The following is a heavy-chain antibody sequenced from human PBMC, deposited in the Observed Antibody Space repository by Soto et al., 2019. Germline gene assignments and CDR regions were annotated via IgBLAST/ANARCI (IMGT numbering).Heavy chain of an antibody. CDR3: ASFHPTVYSNYVPY. CDR2: ISSSSSYT. Sequence: PGGSLRLSCAASGFTFSDYYMSWIRQAPGKGLEWVSYISSSSSYTNYADSVKGRFTISRDNAKNSLYLQMNSLRAEDTAVYYCASFHPTVYSNYVPYWGQGTLVTVSS. D-gene: IGHD4-4*01. CDR1: GFTFSDYY. V-gene: IGHV3-11*06. J-gene: IGHJ4*02.